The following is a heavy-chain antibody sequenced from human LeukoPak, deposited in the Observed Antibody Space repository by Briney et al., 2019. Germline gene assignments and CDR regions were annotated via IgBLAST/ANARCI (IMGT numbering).Heavy chain of an antibody. CDR3: ASKYNWNYNAFEI. Sequence: AGGSLRLSCEDSGFTFSNYSMNLVRQAPRRSLEWVSYISSSGSTIYYAGSVKGRFTISRDNGKNSLFLQMNSLRAEDTAVYYCASKYNWNYNAFEIWGQGTTVTVSS. D-gene: IGHD1-7*01. CDR2: ISSSGSTI. J-gene: IGHJ3*02. V-gene: IGHV3-48*01. CDR1: GFTFSNYS.